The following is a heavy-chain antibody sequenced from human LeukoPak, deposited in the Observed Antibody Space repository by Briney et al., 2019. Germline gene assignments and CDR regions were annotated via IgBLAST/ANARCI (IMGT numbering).Heavy chain of an antibody. Sequence: SETLSLTCAVYGGSFNGYYWSWIRQPPGKGLEWIGEINHSGSTNYNPSLKSRVTISVDTSKNQFSLKLSSVTAADTAVYYCARIRRYSYGGGDAFDIWGQGTMVTVSS. CDR3: ARIRRYSYGGGDAFDI. CDR1: GGSFNGYY. J-gene: IGHJ3*02. V-gene: IGHV4-34*01. D-gene: IGHD5-18*01. CDR2: INHSGST.